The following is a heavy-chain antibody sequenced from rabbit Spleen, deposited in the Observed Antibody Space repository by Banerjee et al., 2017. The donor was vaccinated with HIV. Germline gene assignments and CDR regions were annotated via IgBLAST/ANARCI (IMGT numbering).Heavy chain of an antibody. J-gene: IGHJ6*01. CDR3: ARDTGTSFSTYGMDL. CDR2: IEPIFGNT. CDR1: GFDFSNYG. Sequence: QEQLVESGGGLVQPGGSLKLSCKASGFDFSNYGVSWVRQAPGKGLEWIGYIEPIFGNTYYANWVKGRFTISKTSSTTVTLQMTSLTAADTATYFCARDTGTSFSTYGMDLWGQGTLVTVS. D-gene: IGHD7-1*01. V-gene: IGHV1S39*01.